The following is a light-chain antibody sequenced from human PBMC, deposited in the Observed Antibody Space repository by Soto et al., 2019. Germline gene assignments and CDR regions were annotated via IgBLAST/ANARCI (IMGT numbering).Light chain of an antibody. CDR3: QQYGSSPPRT. CDR1: QSVSSSY. Sequence: EIVLTQSPGTLSLSPGERATLSCRASQSVSSSYLAWYQQKPGQAPRLLIYGASSRATGIPDRFSGCWSGTDFTLTISRLEPEDFAVYYCQQYGSSPPRTFGQGTKVEIK. CDR2: GAS. J-gene: IGKJ1*01. V-gene: IGKV3-20*01.